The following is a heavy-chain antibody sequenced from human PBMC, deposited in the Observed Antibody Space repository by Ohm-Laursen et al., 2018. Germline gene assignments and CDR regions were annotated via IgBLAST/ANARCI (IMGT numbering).Heavy chain of an antibody. J-gene: IGHJ4*02. CDR3: AKGRMRTGYDY. CDR1: GFTFSDYA. Sequence: SLSLSCAASGFTFSDYAMSWVRQPPRKGLEWVSGISTSGGNTYYADSVKGRFTISRDNAKNTLYLQMNSLRAEDTAIYYCAKGRMRTGYDYWGQGTLVTVSS. CDR2: ISTSGGNT. D-gene: IGHD1-14*01. V-gene: IGHV3-23*01.